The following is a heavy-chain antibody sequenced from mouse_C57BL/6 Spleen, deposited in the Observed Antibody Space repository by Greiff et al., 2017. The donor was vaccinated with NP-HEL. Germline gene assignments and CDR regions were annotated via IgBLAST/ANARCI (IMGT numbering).Heavy chain of an antibody. CDR1: GYTFTGYW. J-gene: IGHJ4*01. CDR2: ILPGSGST. V-gene: IGHV1-9*01. CDR3: ARGNSNFYAMDY. Sequence: QVQLKESGAELMKPGASVKLSCKATGYTFTGYWIEWVKQRPGHGLEWIGEILPGSGSTNYNEKFKSKATLTVDKSSSTAYMQLSSLTSEDSAVYYCARGNSNFYAMDYWGQGTSVTVSS. D-gene: IGHD2-5*01.